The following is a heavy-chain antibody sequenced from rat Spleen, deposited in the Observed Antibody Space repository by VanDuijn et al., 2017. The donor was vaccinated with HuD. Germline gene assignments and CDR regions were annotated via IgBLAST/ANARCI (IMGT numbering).Heavy chain of an antibody. J-gene: IGHJ3*01. CDR2: ISYDGGST. Sequence: EVQLVESGGGLVQPGRSMKLSCAASGFTFSNYGMAWVRQAPKKGLEWVAYISYDGGSTYYSEPVKGRFPISRDNAKSTLYLQMDSLSSEDTATYCCTTEGQLDYVGTYYYLRWFAYWGKGSLFSVSS. CDR3: TTEGQLDYVGTYYYLRWFAY. D-gene: IGHD1-12*02. V-gene: IGHV5-20*01. CDR1: GFTFSNYG.